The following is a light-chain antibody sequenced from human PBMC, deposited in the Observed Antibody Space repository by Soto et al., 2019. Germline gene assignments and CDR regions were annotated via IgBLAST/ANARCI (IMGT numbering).Light chain of an antibody. CDR1: QSISSSY. J-gene: IGKJ3*01. V-gene: IGKV3-20*01. CDR3: QQYSSSPPEFT. Sequence: EIVLTQSPGTLSLSPGERATLSCRASQSISSSYLAWYQQRPGQAPRLLIFGASYRATGIPDRFSGSGSGTDFTLTISLLEPEDFAVYYCQQYSSSPPEFTFGPGTKVDSK. CDR2: GAS.